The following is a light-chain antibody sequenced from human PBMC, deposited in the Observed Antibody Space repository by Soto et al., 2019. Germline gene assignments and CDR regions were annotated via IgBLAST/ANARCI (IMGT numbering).Light chain of an antibody. CDR2: KAT. CDR3: QQASSCTRT. Sequence: DIQMTQSPSSVSASVGDSVTITCRASQGVSSWLAWFQQQPGKAPKLLIYKATNVQTGVPSRFSGSGSDTDFTLTISNLQPEDCATDDGQQASSCTRTFGGGTKVQLK. V-gene: IGKV1-12*01. CDR1: QGVSSW. J-gene: IGKJ4*01.